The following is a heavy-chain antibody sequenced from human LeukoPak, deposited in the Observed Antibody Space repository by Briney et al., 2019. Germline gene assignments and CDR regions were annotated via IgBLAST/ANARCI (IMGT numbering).Heavy chain of an antibody. CDR3: ARLSASIVVRGGMDV. D-gene: IGHD2-15*01. Sequence: SETLSLTCTVSGGSISSSSYYWGWIRQPPGKGLEWIGSIYYSGSTYYNPSLKSRVTISVDTSKNQFSLKLSSVTAADTAVHYCARLSASIVVRGGMDVWGQGTTVTVSS. V-gene: IGHV4-39*01. CDR1: GGSISSSSYY. CDR2: IYYSGST. J-gene: IGHJ6*02.